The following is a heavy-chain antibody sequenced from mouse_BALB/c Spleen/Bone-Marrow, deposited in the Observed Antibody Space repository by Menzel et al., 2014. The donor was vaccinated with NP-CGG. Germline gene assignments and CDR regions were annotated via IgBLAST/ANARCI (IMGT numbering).Heavy chain of an antibody. V-gene: IGHV3-1*02. Sequence: VQLKQSGPVLVKPSQSLSLTCTVTAYSITSGYGWHWIRQFPGNKLEWMGYIHYSGSTHYIPSLKSRISITRDTSKNQFFLQLNSVTTEDTATYYCAREARTTASFAYWGQGTLVTVSA. J-gene: IGHJ3*01. CDR2: IHYSGST. CDR1: AYSITSGYG. D-gene: IGHD1-2*01. CDR3: AREARTTASFAY.